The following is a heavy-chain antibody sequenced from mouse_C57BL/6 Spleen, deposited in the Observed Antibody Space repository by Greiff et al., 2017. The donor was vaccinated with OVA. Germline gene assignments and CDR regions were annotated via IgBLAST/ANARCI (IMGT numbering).Heavy chain of an antibody. Sequence: EVQLQQSGPELVKPGASVKISCKASGYSFTDYNMNWVKQSNGKSLEWIGVINPNYGTTSYNQKFKGKATLTVDQSSSTAYMQLNSLTSEDSAVYYCAKTETAQATYYFDYWGQGTTLTVSS. V-gene: IGHV1-39*01. CDR1: GYSFTDYN. D-gene: IGHD3-2*02. J-gene: IGHJ2*01. CDR2: INPNYGTT. CDR3: AKTETAQATYYFDY.